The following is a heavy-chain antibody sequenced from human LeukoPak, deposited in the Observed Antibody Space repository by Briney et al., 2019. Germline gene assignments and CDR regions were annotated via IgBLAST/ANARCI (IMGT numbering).Heavy chain of an antibody. CDR1: GFTFSSYG. V-gene: IGHV3-21*01. CDR2: ISSSSSYI. CDR3: ARGRMRGYFDWYPSYYFDY. Sequence: GGSLRLSCAASGFTFSSYGMNWVRQAPGKGLEWVSSISSSSSYIYYADSVKGRFTIYRDNAKNSLYLQMNSLRAEDTAVYYCARGRMRGYFDWYPSYYFDYWGQGTLVTVSS. D-gene: IGHD3-9*01. J-gene: IGHJ4*02.